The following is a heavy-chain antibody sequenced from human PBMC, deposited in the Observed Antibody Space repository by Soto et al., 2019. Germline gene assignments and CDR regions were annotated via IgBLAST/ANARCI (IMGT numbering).Heavy chain of an antibody. D-gene: IGHD3-3*01. CDR2: ISAYNGNT. CDR1: GYTFTSYG. Sequence: QVQLVQSGAEVKKPGASVKVSCKASGYTFTSYGISWVRQAPGQGLEWRGWISAYNGNTNYAQKLQGRVTMTTDTSTSTAYMELRSLRSDDTAVYYCARDRDHYDFWSGYETYGMDVWGQGTTVTVSS. V-gene: IGHV1-18*01. CDR3: ARDRDHYDFWSGYETYGMDV. J-gene: IGHJ6*02.